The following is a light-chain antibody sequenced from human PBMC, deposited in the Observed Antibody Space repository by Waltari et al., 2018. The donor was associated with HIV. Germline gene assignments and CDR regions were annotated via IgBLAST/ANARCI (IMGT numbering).Light chain of an antibody. CDR2: VVS. Sequence: SVPTQPASVSGSPEQSTTISCTRTSSDVGGYYYVSWYQQPPGKAPNLMIYVVSNRPSGVSYRFSGSKSGNTASLTISGLQADDEADYYCSSYAGRYIWVFGGGTELTVL. CDR3: SSYAGRYIWV. CDR1: SSDVGGYYY. V-gene: IGLV2-14*01. J-gene: IGLJ3*02.